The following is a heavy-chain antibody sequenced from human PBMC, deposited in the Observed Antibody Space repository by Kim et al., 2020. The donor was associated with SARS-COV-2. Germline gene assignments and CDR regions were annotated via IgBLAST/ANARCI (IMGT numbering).Heavy chain of an antibody. V-gene: IGHV3-23*01. J-gene: IGHJ4*02. CDR3: EASDY. Sequence: SDSGLRTHYADSVKGRFTSSRDNSKSTLFLQMNYLRAEDTAIYYCEASDYWGQGSLVTVSS. CDR2: SDSGLRT.